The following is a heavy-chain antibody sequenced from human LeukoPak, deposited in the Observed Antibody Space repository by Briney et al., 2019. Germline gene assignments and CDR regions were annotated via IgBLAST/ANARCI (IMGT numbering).Heavy chain of an antibody. J-gene: IGHJ4*02. CDR2: VKSKSAGETT. Sequence: GGSLRLSCAASGLSISNDWMSWVRQAPGEGLEWVARVKSKSAGETTDYAVPVKGRFTISRDDSKNTLYLQMNSLKTEDTAVYYCTLIQGWGSGSYYRDFWGQGTLVTVSS. CDR1: GLSISNDW. V-gene: IGHV3-15*01. D-gene: IGHD3-10*01. CDR3: TLIQGWGSGSYYRDF.